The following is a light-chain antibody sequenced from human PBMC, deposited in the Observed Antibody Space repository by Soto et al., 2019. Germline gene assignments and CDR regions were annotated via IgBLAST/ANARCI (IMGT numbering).Light chain of an antibody. CDR2: NAS. CDR3: QHYNSYSEA. V-gene: IGKV1-5*03. CDR1: QTISIW. Sequence: IHMTHSPSTLSGSVLYRVTITFLASQTISIWLALYQQKPGKAPKLLIYNASTLKSGVPSRFSGSGSGTEFTLTISSLQPDDFATYYCQHYNSYSEAFGQGTKVDIK. J-gene: IGKJ1*01.